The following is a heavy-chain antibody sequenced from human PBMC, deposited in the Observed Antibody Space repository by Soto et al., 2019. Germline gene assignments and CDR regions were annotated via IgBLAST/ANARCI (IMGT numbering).Heavy chain of an antibody. Sequence: EVQLVESGGGLVQPGRSLRLSCVASGFIADDYAMHWVPQAPGKGLEWVSGISSNSATINYADSVKGRFTISRDNAKNPLFLQMNSLRPEDTAFYYCVKDMKWGGMTTIHYFDSWGQGTLVTVSS. J-gene: IGHJ4*02. CDR3: VKDMKWGGMTTIHYFDS. CDR2: ISSNSATI. CDR1: GFIADDYA. D-gene: IGHD4-17*01. V-gene: IGHV3-9*02.